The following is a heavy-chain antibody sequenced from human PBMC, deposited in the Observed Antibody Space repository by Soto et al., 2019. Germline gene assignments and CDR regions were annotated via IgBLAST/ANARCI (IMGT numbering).Heavy chain of an antibody. CDR2: ISYDGSNK. D-gene: IGHD3-10*01. CDR3: ANDYYGSGSALAV. J-gene: IGHJ6*02. CDR1: GFTFSSYG. Sequence: GGSLRLSCAASGFTFSSYGMHWVRQAPGKGLEWVAVISYDGSNKYYADSVKGRFTISRDNSKNTLYLQMNSLRAEDTAVYYCANDYYGSGSALAVWGQGTTVTVS. V-gene: IGHV3-30*18.